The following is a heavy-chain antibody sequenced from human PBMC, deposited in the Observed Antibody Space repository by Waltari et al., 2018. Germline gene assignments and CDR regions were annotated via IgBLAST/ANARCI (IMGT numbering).Heavy chain of an antibody. CDR1: GFTFGDYA. D-gene: IGHD2-2*02. CDR3: AKDDGRCSRTSCYIFGGLGY. J-gene: IGHJ4*02. Sequence: EVQLVESGGVVVQPGGFLRLSCVTSGFTFGDYAMPCVRKAPGKGLEWVSVITWNGASTYYADSVKGRFTISRDNGKNTLFLQMNSLTTEDTAFYYCAKDDGRCSRTSCYIFGGLGYWGQGTLVTVSS. CDR2: ITWNGAST. V-gene: IGHV3-43*01.